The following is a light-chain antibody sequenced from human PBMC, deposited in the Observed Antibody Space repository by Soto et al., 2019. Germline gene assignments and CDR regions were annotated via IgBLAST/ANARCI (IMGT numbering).Light chain of an antibody. Sequence: QSVLTQPPSASGSPGQSVTISCTGTSSDVGGYNYVSWYQQHPGKVPKLMISEVSKRPSGVPDRFSGPKSGNTASLTVSGLHTDDGADYYCSSYAGDNFVLFGGGTKLTVL. V-gene: IGLV2-8*01. CDR3: SSYAGDNFVL. CDR2: EVS. CDR1: SSDVGGYNY. J-gene: IGLJ2*01.